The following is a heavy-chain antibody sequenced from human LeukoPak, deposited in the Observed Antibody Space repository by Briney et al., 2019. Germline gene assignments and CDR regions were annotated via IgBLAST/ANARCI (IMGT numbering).Heavy chain of an antibody. CDR1: GYSFTSNY. CDR2: IYPRDGST. J-gene: IGHJ4*02. V-gene: IGHV1-46*01. CDR3: ARDQEAFDY. Sequence: ASVTVSFTASGYSFTSNYIHWVRQAPGQGLEWMGMIYPRDGSTSYAQKFQGRVTVTRDTSTSTVHMELSGLRSEDTAVYYCARDQEAFDYWGQGTLVTVSS.